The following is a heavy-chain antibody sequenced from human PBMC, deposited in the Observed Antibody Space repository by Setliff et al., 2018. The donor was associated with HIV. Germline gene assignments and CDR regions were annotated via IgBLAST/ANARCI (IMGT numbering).Heavy chain of an antibody. D-gene: IGHD2-21*01. Sequence: KASETLSLTCTVSRGSISAYYWSWIRQPPGGTLEWIGYIYYAGATNYNPSLKSRVTISIDTSKNQFSLKLKSLTAADTALYYCAGSPVVRGIEYFQQWGQGTLVTVSS. V-gene: IGHV4-59*08. J-gene: IGHJ1*01. CDR3: AGSPVVRGIEYFQQ. CDR1: RGSISAYY. CDR2: IYYAGAT.